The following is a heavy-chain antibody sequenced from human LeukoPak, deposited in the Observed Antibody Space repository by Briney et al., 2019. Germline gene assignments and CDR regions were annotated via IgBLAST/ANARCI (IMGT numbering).Heavy chain of an antibody. Sequence: PSETLSLTCAVYGGSFSGYYWSWIRQPPGKGLEWIGEINHSGSTNYNPSLKSRVTISVDTSKNQFSLKLSSVTAADTAVYYCAREGYTSGSGWYEIHYYYGMDVWGQGTTVTVSS. D-gene: IGHD6-19*01. CDR2: INHSGST. CDR1: GGSFSGYY. J-gene: IGHJ6*02. CDR3: AREGYTSGSGWYEIHYYYGMDV. V-gene: IGHV4-34*01.